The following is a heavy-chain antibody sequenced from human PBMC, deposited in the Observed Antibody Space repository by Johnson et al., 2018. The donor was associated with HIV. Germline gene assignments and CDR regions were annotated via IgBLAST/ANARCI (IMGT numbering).Heavy chain of an antibody. CDR1: GFTFSSYA. V-gene: IGHV3-64*01. Sequence: VQLVESGGGLVQPGGSLRLSCAASGFTFSSYAMHWVRQAPGKGLEYVSAISSNGGSTYYANSVKGRFTISRDNSKNTLYLQMGSLRAEDMAVYYCARELQLWFSAFDIWGQGTTVTVSS. CDR2: ISSNGGST. CDR3: ARELQLWFSAFDI. J-gene: IGHJ3*02. D-gene: IGHD5-18*01.